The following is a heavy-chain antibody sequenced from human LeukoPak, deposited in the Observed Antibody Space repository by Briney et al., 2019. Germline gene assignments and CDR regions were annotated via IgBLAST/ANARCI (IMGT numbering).Heavy chain of an antibody. CDR3: ARDLGGPSWFDP. D-gene: IGHD3-10*01. J-gene: IGHJ5*02. CDR2: ISSNGGST. CDR1: GFTFSSYA. Sequence: GGSLRLSCAASGFTFSSYAMHWVRQAPGKGLEYVSAISSNGGSTYYANSVKGRFTISRDNSKNTLYLQMGSLRAEDMAVYYCARDLGGPSWFDPWGPGTLVTVSS. V-gene: IGHV3-64*01.